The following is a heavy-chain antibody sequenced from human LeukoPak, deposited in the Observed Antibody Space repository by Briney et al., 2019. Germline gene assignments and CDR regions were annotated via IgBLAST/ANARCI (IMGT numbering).Heavy chain of an antibody. CDR1: GSRFTTYW. CDR2: IYPGDSDT. J-gene: IGHJ4*02. V-gene: IGHV5-51*01. D-gene: IGHD3-10*01. Sequence: GESLQISCKGAGSRFTTYWIGWVRQMPGQGLEWMGIIYPGDSDTRYSPSFQGQVTISADKSISTAYLQWNSLKASDTAMYYCATYYGSGSYFYYWGQGTLVTVSS. CDR3: ATYYGSGSYFYY.